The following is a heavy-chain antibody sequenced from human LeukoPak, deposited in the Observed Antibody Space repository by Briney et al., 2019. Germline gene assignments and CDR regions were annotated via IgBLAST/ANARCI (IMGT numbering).Heavy chain of an antibody. D-gene: IGHD1-14*01. CDR2: ISGSGGST. Sequence: GESLKISCAASGFTFSSYAMSWVRQAPGKGLEWVSAISGSGGSTYYADSVKDRFTISRDNSKNTLYLQMNSLRAEDTAVYYCAKDPNPYYYYYYIDVWGKGTTVTVSS. J-gene: IGHJ6*03. CDR1: GFTFSSYA. V-gene: IGHV3-23*01. CDR3: AKDPNPYYYYYYIDV.